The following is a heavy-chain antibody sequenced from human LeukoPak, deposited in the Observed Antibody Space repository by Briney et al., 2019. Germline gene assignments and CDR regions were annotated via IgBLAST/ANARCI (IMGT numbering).Heavy chain of an antibody. CDR3: ASTRTYYDILTGYYDLGPVDY. CDR1: GGSISSRSYY. J-gene: IGHJ4*02. V-gene: IGHV4-39*01. CDR2: IYHSGTT. D-gene: IGHD3-9*01. Sequence: PSETLSLTCSVSGGSISSRSYYWGWIRQPPGKGLEWIGSIYHSGTTYYNPSLKSRVTTSVDTSKNQFSLKLSSVTAADTAVYYCASTRTYYDILTGYYDLGPVDYWGQGTLVTVPS.